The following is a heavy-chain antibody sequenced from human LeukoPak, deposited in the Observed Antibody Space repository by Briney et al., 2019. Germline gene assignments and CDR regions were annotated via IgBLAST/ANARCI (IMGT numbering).Heavy chain of an antibody. CDR3: AKDNVLNYYGSGSYLDY. CDR1: GFTFSSYG. D-gene: IGHD3-10*01. V-gene: IGHV3-30*18. CDR2: ISYDGSNK. Sequence: GSLRLSCAASGFTFSSYGMHWVRQAPGNGLEWVAVISYDGSNKYYADSVKGRFTISRDNPKNTLYLQMNSLRAEDTAVYYCAKDNVLNYYGSGSYLDYWGQGTLVTVSS. J-gene: IGHJ4*02.